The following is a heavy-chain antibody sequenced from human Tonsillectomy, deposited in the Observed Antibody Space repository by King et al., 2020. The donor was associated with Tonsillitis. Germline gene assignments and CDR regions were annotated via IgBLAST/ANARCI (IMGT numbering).Heavy chain of an antibody. Sequence: VQLVESGGGLVQPGGSLRRSCAASGFTFSSYWMSWVRQAQGKGLEWVANIKQDGSEKYYVDSVKGRFTISRDNVKNSLYLQMNRLRAEETAVYYCARLYRSALYGDHLDYWVQGTLFTVSS. V-gene: IGHV3-7*01. CDR3: ARLYRSALYGDHLDY. D-gene: IGHD6-19*01. CDR2: IKQDGSEK. CDR1: GFTFSSYW. J-gene: IGHJ4*02.